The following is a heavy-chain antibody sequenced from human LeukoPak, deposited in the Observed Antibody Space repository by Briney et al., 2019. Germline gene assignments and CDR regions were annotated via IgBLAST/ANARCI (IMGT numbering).Heavy chain of an antibody. CDR1: GFTFSSHG. Sequence: GGSLRLSCGASGFTFSSHGMNWVRQAPGKGLEWVSGISPSGGITYYTDSVKGRFTISRDNSKNTVSLQMNSLRAEDTAVYYCARARPSMWIDYWGQGTLVTVSS. CDR2: ISPSGGIT. CDR3: ARARPSMWIDY. V-gene: IGHV3-23*01. D-gene: IGHD5-12*01. J-gene: IGHJ4*02.